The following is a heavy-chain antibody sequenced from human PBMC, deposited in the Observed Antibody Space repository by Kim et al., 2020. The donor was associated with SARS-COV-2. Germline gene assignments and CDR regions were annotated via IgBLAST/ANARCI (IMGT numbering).Heavy chain of an antibody. CDR1: GFTFSSYG. CDR3: ARGLTYSSSSGTCDY. J-gene: IGHJ4*02. D-gene: IGHD6-6*01. Sequence: GGSLRLSCAASGFTFSSYGMHWVRQAPGKGLEWVAVIWYDGSNKYYADSVKGRLTISRDNSKNTLYLQMNSLRAEDTAVYYCARGLTYSSSSGTCDYWGQGALVPVSS. CDR2: IWYDGSNK. V-gene: IGHV3-33*01.